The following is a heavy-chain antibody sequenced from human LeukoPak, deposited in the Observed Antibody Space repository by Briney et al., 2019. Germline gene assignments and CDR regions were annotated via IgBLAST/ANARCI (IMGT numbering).Heavy chain of an antibody. D-gene: IGHD3-10*01. CDR2: IYYSGST. Sequence: SETLSLTCTVSGGSISTSSYYWRWIRQPPGKGLEWIGSIYYSGSTYYNPSLKSRVTVSVDTSRNHFSLRLSSVTAADTAVYYCARHCYGSGSFLNWFDPWGQGTLVTVSS. CDR3: ARHCYGSGSFLNWFDP. CDR1: GGSISTSSYY. J-gene: IGHJ5*02. V-gene: IGHV4-39*01.